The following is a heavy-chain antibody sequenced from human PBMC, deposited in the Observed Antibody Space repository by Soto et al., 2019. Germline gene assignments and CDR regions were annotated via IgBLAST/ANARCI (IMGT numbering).Heavy chain of an antibody. CDR3: ATTAAHDAFDI. J-gene: IGHJ3*02. CDR1: GFTFSSYG. Sequence: PGGSLRLSCAASGFTFSSYGMHWVRQAPGKGLEWVAVIWYDGSNKYYADSVKGRFTISRDNSMNTLYLQMNSLRAEDTAVYYCATTAAHDAFDIWGQGTMVTVSS. CDR2: IWYDGSNK. V-gene: IGHV3-33*01. D-gene: IGHD2-2*01.